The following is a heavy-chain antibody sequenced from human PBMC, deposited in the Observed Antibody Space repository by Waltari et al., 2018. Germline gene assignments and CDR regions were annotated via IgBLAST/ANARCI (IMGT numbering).Heavy chain of an antibody. CDR3: AREVGWSFDY. V-gene: IGHV3-7*01. Sequence: EVQLVESGGGLVQAGGSLRLSCAASGFTFSDYWMSWVRQAPGKGLEWVANIKPDGSYKDNVDPVKGRFTISRDNDRSSLYLQMNSLRAEDTAVYYCAREVGWSFDYWGQGTLVTVSS. J-gene: IGHJ4*02. CDR1: GFTFSDYW. D-gene: IGHD6-19*01. CDR2: IKPDGSYK.